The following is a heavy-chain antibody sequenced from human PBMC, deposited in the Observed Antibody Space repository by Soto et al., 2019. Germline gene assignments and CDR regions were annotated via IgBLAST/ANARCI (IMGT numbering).Heavy chain of an antibody. CDR1: GFSLTTSGVV. CDR2: ISWDDDK. J-gene: IGHJ4*02. V-gene: IGHV2-5*02. Sequence: QITLNESGPTVVRPTETLTLTCRFSGFSLTTSGVVVGWVRQSPGKAPAWLALISWDDDKRYSEYLKSRLTITMDTSKNQVVLTVENLDSTDTATYYCAHRVLRTVFGLVTTTAIYFDFWGQGTPVAVSS. CDR3: AHRVLRTVFGLVTTTAIYFDF. D-gene: IGHD3-3*01.